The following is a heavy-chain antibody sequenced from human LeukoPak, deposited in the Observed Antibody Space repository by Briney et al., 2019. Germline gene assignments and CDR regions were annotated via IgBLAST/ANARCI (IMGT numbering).Heavy chain of an antibody. CDR2: TNWEGAST. CDR3: GRVYCSTTSCYDYYDYYMDV. D-gene: IGHD2-2*01. V-gene: IGHV3-20*04. CDR1: GFRFDDYG. Sequence: RAGGSLRLSCAASGFRFDDYGMSWVRHVPGKGLEWVSDTNWEGASTGYAGSVKGRFTISRDNVKNFLYLQMNSLRVEDTALYFCGRVYCSTTSCYDYYDYYMDVWGKGTTVTVSS. J-gene: IGHJ6*03.